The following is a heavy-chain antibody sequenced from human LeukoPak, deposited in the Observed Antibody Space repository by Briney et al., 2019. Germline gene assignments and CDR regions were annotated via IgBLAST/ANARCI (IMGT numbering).Heavy chain of an antibody. CDR3: ASLRRTDAFDI. J-gene: IGHJ3*02. CDR1: GGSISSYY. D-gene: IGHD4-17*01. V-gene: IGHV4-59*12. CDR2: IYYSGST. Sequence: PSETLSLTCTVSGGSISSYYWSWIRQPPGKGLEWIGYIYYSGSTNYNPSLKSRVTISVDTSKNQFSLKLSSVTAADTAVYYCASLRRTDAFDIWGQGTTVTVSS.